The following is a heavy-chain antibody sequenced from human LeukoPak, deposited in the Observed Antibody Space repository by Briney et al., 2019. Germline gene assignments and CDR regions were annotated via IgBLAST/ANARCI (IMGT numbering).Heavy chain of an antibody. CDR1: GGSFSGYY. V-gene: IGHV4-34*01. Sequence: SETLSLTCAVYGGSFSGYYWSWIRQPPGKGLEWIGSIYYSGSTYYNPSLKSRVTISVDTSKNQFSLKLSSVTAADAAVYYCARDIGIQLSPFDYWGQGTLVTVSS. CDR3: ARDIGIQLSPFDY. J-gene: IGHJ4*02. CDR2: IYYSGST. D-gene: IGHD5-18*01.